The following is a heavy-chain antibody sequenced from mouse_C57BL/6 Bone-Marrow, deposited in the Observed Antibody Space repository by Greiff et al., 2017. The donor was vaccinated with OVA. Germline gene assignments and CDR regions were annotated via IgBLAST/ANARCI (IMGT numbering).Heavy chain of an antibody. J-gene: IGHJ2*01. CDR2: INPNNGGT. D-gene: IGHD3-1*01. CDR1: GYTFTDYY. V-gene: IGHV1-26*01. CDR3: ARWGATVDY. Sequence: VQLQQSGPELVKPGASVKISCKASGYTFTDYYMNWVKQSHGKSLEWIGDINPNNGGTSYNQKFKGKATLTVDKSSSTAYMELRSLTSEDSEVYYGARWGATVDYWGQGTTLTVSS.